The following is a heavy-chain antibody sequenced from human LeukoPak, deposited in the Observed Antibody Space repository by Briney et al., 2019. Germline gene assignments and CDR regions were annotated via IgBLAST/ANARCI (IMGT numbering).Heavy chain of an antibody. V-gene: IGHV3-7*01. CDR1: GLTFSSYW. CDR3: ARDKWNPGY. CDR2: IKEDGSEK. D-gene: IGHD1-20*01. J-gene: IGHJ4*02. Sequence: PGGSLRLSCAASGLTFSSYWMTWVRQAPGKGLEWVANIKEDGSEKNYVDSVKGRFTVSRDNAKNSLYLQMNSLRVEDTGVYYCARDKWNPGYWGQGTLVTVSS.